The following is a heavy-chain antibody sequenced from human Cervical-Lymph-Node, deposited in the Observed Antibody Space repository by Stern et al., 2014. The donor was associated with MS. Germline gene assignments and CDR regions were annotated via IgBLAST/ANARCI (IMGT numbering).Heavy chain of an antibody. J-gene: IGHJ5*02. V-gene: IGHV4-31*03. CDR3: ARRVTVFNWFDP. Sequence: QVQLQESGPGLVKPSQTLSLTCTVSGGSISSGGYYWSWIRQHPGKGLEGIGYIYYSGSTYYNPSLKSRVTISVDTSKNQFSLKLSSVTAADTAVYYCARRVTVFNWFDPWGQGTLVTVSS. CDR1: GGSISSGGYY. CDR2: IYYSGST. D-gene: IGHD2-21*02.